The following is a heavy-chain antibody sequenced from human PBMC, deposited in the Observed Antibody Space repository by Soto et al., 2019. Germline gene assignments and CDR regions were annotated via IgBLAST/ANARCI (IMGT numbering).Heavy chain of an antibody. CDR1: GGSISSGDYY. J-gene: IGHJ6*02. D-gene: IGHD2-15*01. CDR2: IYYSGST. CDR3: ARGGLGYCSGGSCYSAELSRYYYGMDV. V-gene: IGHV4-30-4*01. Sequence: SETLSLTCTVSGGSISSGDYYWSWIRQPPGKGLEWIGYIYYSGSTYYNPSLKSRVTISVDTSKNQFSLKLSSVTAADTAVYYCARGGLGYCSGGSCYSAELSRYYYGMDVWGQGTTVTVSS.